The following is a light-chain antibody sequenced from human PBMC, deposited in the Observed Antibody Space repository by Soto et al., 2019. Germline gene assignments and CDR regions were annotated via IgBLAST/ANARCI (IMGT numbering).Light chain of an antibody. V-gene: IGLV2-14*01. CDR3: SSYTSSSTYVA. Sequence: QSALTQPASVSGSPGQSITISCTGTSSDVGGYNYVSWYQQHPGKAPKLMIYDVSNRPSGVSNRFSGSKSGNTASLNISGLQAEDEADYYCSSYTSSSTYVAFGGGTKVTVL. CDR2: DVS. J-gene: IGLJ2*01. CDR1: SSDVGGYNY.